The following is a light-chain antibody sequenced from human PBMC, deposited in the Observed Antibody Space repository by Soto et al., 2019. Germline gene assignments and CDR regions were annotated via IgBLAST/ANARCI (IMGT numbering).Light chain of an antibody. CDR3: QVWDRSTYHMV. Sequence: SYELTQPPSVSVAPGKTATINCGGDKIGSKSVLWYQQKPGQAPVLVIFYDSDRPSGIPERFSGSNSGNTATLTISRVEDGDEADYYCQVWDRSTYHMVFGGGTKVTVL. CDR2: YDS. CDR1: KIGSKS. V-gene: IGLV3-21*04. J-gene: IGLJ2*01.